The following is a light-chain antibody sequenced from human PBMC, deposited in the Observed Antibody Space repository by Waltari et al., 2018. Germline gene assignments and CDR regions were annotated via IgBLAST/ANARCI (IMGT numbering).Light chain of an antibody. CDR1: QSVSSY. CDR2: DAS. J-gene: IGKJ4*01. CDR3: QQRSNWPAVT. V-gene: IGKV3-11*01. Sequence: EIVLTQSPATLSLSPGESATLSCRASQSVSSYLAWYQQKTGQAPRLLIYDASNRATGIPARFSGSGSGTDFTLTISSLEPEDFAVYYCQQRSNWPAVTFGGGTKVEIK.